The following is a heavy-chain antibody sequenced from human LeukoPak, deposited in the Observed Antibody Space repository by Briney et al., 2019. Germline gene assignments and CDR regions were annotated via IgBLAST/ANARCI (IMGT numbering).Heavy chain of an antibody. V-gene: IGHV3-21*01. CDR2: ISSSSSSYI. CDR1: GFTFSSYA. J-gene: IGHJ6*03. D-gene: IGHD2-21*01. Sequence: PGGSLRLSCAASGFTFSSYAMSWVRQAPGKGLEWVSSISSSSSSYIYYADSVKGRFTISRDNAKNSLYLQMNSLRAEDTAVYHCARDRLLEDRDFHYYYYMDVWGRGTTVTVSS. CDR3: ARDRLLEDRDFHYYYYMDV.